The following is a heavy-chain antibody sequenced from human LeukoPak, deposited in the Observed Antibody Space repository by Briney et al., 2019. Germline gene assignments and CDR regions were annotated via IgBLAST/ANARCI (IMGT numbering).Heavy chain of an antibody. Sequence: SETLSLTCTVSGGSISSYYWSWIRQPAEKGLEWIGRIYTSGSTNYNPSLKSRVTMSVDTSKNQFSLKLSSVTAADTAVYYCAREIQWELPPGGNYFDYWGQGTLVTVSS. CDR2: IYTSGST. J-gene: IGHJ4*02. CDR1: GGSISSYY. CDR3: AREIQWELPPGGNYFDY. D-gene: IGHD1-26*01. V-gene: IGHV4-4*07.